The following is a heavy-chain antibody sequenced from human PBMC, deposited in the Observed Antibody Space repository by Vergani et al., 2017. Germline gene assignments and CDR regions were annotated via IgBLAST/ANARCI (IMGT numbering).Heavy chain of an antibody. V-gene: IGHV1-2*02. CDR3: ARGVPYSGSYSEYYYFDY. D-gene: IGHD1-26*01. CDR1: GYTFTGYY. J-gene: IGHJ4*02. CDR2: INPNSGGT. Sequence: QVQLVQSGAEVKKPGASVKVSCKASGYTFTGYYMHWVRQAPGQGLEWMGWINPNSGGTNYAQKFQGRVTMTTDTSTSTAYMELRSLRSDDTAVYYCARGVPYSGSYSEYYYFDYWGQGTLVTVSS.